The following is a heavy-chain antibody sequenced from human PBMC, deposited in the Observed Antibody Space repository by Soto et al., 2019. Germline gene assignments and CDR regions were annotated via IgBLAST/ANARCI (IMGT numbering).Heavy chain of an antibody. D-gene: IGHD3-9*01. V-gene: IGHV4-59*08. CDR3: ARGSDLLNYDILTGPGAGMDV. J-gene: IGHJ6*02. CDR2: IYYGGST. CDR1: GDSISTDY. Sequence: SETLSLTCTVSGDSISTDYWSWIRQSPGKGLEWIGFIYYGGSTNYNPSLKSRVTISVDTPKNQFSLKLSSVTAADTAVYYCARGSDLLNYDILTGPGAGMDVWGQGTTVTVSS.